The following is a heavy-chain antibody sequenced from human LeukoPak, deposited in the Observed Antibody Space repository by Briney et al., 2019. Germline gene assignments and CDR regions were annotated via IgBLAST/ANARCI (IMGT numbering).Heavy chain of an antibody. CDR1: GGSISSGSYY. Sequence: PSETLSPTCTVSGGSISSGSYYWSWIRKPAGKGLEWIGRIYTSGSTNYNPSLKSRVTISVDTSKNQFSLKLSSVTAADTAVYYCARDGYSSSWYEYNWFDPWGQGTLVTVSS. CDR2: IYTSGST. CDR3: ARDGYSSSWYEYNWFDP. V-gene: IGHV4-61*02. D-gene: IGHD6-13*01. J-gene: IGHJ5*02.